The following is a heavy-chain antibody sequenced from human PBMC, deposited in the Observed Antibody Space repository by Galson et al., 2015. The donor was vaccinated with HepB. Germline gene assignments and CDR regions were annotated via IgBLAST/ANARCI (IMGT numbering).Heavy chain of an antibody. CDR2: ISYDGSNK. J-gene: IGHJ3*02. V-gene: IGHV3-30*04. CDR3: AKGGESVKIAAADTRRGPPRNDDFDI. CDR1: GFTFSSYA. Sequence: ALRLSCAASGFTFSSYAMHWVRQAPGKGVEWVAVISYDGSNKYYADSVKGRFTISRDNSKNTLYLQMNSLRAEDTAVYYCAKGGESVKIAAADTRRGPPRNDDFDIWGQGTMVTVSS. D-gene: IGHD6-13*01.